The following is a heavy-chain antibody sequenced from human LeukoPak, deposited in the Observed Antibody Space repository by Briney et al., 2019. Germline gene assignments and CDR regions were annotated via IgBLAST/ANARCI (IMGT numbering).Heavy chain of an antibody. CDR2: ISPDSGYI. CDR3: APFSAVTHYYFDY. CDR1: GFTFSSHS. Sequence: KSGGSLRLSCAASGFTFSSHSLMWVRQAPGEGLEWVSSISPDSGYIYYADSVKGRFTISRDNAENSLFLQMNSLGAEDTAVYYCAPFSAVTHYYFDYWGQGTLVTVSS. V-gene: IGHV3-21*01. D-gene: IGHD6-13*01. J-gene: IGHJ4*02.